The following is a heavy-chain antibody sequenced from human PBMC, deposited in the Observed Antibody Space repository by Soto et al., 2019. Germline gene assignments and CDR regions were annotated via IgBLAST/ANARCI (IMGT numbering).Heavy chain of an antibody. CDR3: ARQVGSGNWYFDL. V-gene: IGHV4-39*01. J-gene: IGHJ2*01. D-gene: IGHD3-10*01. CDR1: GGSISTSRYY. CDR2: IFYSGTT. Sequence: QLQLQESGPGLVKPPETLSLTCTVSGGSISTSRYYWVWIRQPPGKGLEWIGSIFYSGTTYYNPSLKSRVTLSVDTSKNQFSLELTSVTAADTSVFYCARQVGSGNWYFDLWGRGTLVTVSS.